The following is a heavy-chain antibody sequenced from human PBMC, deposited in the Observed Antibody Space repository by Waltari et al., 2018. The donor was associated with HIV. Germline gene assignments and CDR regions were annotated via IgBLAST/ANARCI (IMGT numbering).Heavy chain of an antibody. D-gene: IGHD4-17*01. CDR2: IGRTGGSI. V-gene: IGHV3-23*01. CDR1: GFTFSDYG. J-gene: IGHJ4*02. Sequence: EEQLLESGGGLIQPGGSLSLSCAASGFTFSDYGMAWVRQAPGKGLEWVAAIGRTGGSISYADSVKGRFSISRDNSKSTLFLQMDSLRVEDTAVYYCARDPRYGDYFFDYWGQGTLVTVSS. CDR3: ARDPRYGDYFFDY.